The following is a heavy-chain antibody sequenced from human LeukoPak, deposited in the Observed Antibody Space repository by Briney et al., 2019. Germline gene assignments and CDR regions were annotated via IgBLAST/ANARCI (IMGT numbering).Heavy chain of an antibody. J-gene: IGHJ4*02. CDR2: INSYGSST. Sequence: GGSLRLSCAVSGFTFSSYWMHWVRQAPGKGLVWVSRINSYGSSTYYADSVKGRFSISRENAKNTLYLQMNSLRAEDTAVYYCARDRGYTQDYWGQGTLVTVSS. CDR1: GFTFSSYW. V-gene: IGHV3-74*01. D-gene: IGHD5-12*01. CDR3: ARDRGYTQDY.